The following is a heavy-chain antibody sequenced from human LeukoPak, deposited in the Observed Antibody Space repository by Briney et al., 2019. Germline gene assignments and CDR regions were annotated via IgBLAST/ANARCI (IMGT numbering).Heavy chain of an antibody. V-gene: IGHV3-30*02. CDR1: GFTFSSYG. J-gene: IGHJ4*02. CDR2: IRYDGSNK. D-gene: IGHD2-15*01. Sequence: GGSLRLSCAASGFTFSSYGMHWVRQAPGKGLEWVAFIRYDGSNKYYADSVKGRFTISRDNSKNTLYLQMNSLRAEDTAIYYCAKDQLNRFCSGGSCSITHDSWGQGTLVTVSS. CDR3: AKDQLNRFCSGGSCSITHDS.